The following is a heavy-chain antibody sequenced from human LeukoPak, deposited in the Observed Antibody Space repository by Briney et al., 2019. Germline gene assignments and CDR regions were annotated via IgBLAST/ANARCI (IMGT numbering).Heavy chain of an antibody. CDR3: ADVPEMATIKFDY. CDR2: IIPIFGTA. V-gene: IGHV1-69*05. CDR1: GGTFSSYA. J-gene: IGHJ4*02. D-gene: IGHD5-24*01. Sequence: SVKVSCKASGGTFSSYAISWVRQAPGQGLEWMGGIIPIFGTANYAQKFQGRVTITTDESTSTAYMELSSLRSEDTAVYYCADVPEMATIKFDYWGQATLVTVSS.